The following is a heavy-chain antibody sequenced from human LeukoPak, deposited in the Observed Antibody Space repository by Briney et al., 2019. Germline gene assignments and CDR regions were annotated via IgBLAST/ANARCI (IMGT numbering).Heavy chain of an antibody. V-gene: IGHV3-64D*06. CDR2: ITTNGGST. CDR1: GLTFSRFA. CDR3: VKVAAAGIGASDI. J-gene: IGHJ3*02. Sequence: GGSLRLSCSASGLTFSRFAMHWVRQAPGKGLEYVAAITTNGGSTYYADSVKGRFTISRDNSKNTVSFQLSSLRAEDTAVYYCVKVAAAGIGASDIWGQGTMVTVSS. D-gene: IGHD6-13*01.